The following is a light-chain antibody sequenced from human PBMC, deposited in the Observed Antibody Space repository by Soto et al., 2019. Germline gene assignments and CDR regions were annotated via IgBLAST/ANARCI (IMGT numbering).Light chain of an antibody. CDR3: LQADTFPIT. V-gene: IGKV1-12*01. Sequence: DIHMNQSRSSVSASVGDRVTITCRASQDISGWLAWYQQKPGRAPKLLIYAASSLQSGVPTRFAGNGSGTSFTLTITSLQPEDFATYYCLQADTFPITFGQGTRLEIK. CDR2: AAS. CDR1: QDISGW. J-gene: IGKJ5*01.